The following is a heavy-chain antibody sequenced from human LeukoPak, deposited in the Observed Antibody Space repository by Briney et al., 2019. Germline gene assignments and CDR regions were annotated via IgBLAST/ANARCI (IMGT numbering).Heavy chain of an antibody. D-gene: IGHD3-10*01. CDR3: AKVYGSGSYYYYMDV. Sequence: PGGSLRLFCAATRYTFSSYAMHWVRQAPGKGLEWVAFIRYDGSNKYYADSVKGRFTISRDNSKNTLYLQMNSLRAEDTAVYYCAKVYGSGSYYYYMDVWGKGTTVTISS. CDR2: IRYDGSNK. CDR1: RYTFSSYA. J-gene: IGHJ6*03. V-gene: IGHV3-30*02.